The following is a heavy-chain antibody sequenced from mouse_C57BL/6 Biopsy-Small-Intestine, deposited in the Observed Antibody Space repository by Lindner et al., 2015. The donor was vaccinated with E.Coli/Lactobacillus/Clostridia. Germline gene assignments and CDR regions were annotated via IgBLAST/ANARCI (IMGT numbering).Heavy chain of an antibody. V-gene: IGHV1-74*01. CDR1: GYTFTSFG. CDR3: ARTEPRNFDF. J-gene: IGHJ4*01. Sequence: SVKVSCKASGYTFTSFGFSWVRQAPGQGLEWMGWTNPYNTDTNYAQNFQGRVTLTTDTSTSTAYMELRSLRSDDTAVYYCARTEPRNFDFWGQGTLVTVSS. CDR2: TNPYNTDT.